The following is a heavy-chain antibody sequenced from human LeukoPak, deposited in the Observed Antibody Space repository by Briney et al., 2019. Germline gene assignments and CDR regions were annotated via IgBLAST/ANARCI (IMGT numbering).Heavy chain of an antibody. Sequence: GGSLRLSCAASGFTFSSYEMNWVRQAPGKGLEWVSYISSSGSTKYYADSVKGRFTISRDNAKNSLSLQMNSLRAEDTAVYYCASTSSGWYGDYWGQGTLVTVSS. D-gene: IGHD6-19*01. J-gene: IGHJ4*02. CDR3: ASTSSGWYGDY. CDR1: GFTFSSYE. V-gene: IGHV3-48*03. CDR2: ISSSGSTK.